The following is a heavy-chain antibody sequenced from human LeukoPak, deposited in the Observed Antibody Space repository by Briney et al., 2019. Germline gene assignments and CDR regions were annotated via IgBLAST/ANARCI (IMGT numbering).Heavy chain of an antibody. CDR2: IYSSGSP. V-gene: IGHV4-59*01. J-gene: IGHJ4*02. Sequence: SETLSLTCTVSGGSIRYYYWSWIRQAPGTGLELIWYIYSSGSPNYSPSLQSRVQIPVDTSKTQFSLVLTSVTAADTAVYYCARFQAAASYFDCWGQGTLVTVSS. D-gene: IGHD6-13*01. CDR3: ARFQAAASYFDC. CDR1: GGSIRYYY.